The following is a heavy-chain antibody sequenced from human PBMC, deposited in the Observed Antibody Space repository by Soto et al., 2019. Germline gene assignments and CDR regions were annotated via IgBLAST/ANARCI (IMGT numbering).Heavy chain of an antibody. CDR3: ARVKLGISTGAFDI. Sequence: ASVXVSCKASGYTFTGYYMHWVRQAPGQGLEWMGWINPNSGGTNYAQKFQGWVTMTRDTSISTAYMELSRLRSDDTAVYYCARVKLGISTGAFDIWGQGTMVTVSS. J-gene: IGHJ3*02. V-gene: IGHV1-2*04. D-gene: IGHD7-27*01. CDR2: INPNSGGT. CDR1: GYTFTGYY.